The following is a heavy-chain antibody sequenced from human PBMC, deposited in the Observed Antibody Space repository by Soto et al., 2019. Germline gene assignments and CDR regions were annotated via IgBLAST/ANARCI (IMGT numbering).Heavy chain of an antibody. D-gene: IGHD6-13*01. CDR3: ARERAIAATGIFYY. Sequence: QVQLVESGGGWVQPGGSLRLSWAAPDFTFSNLVMHWVGQAPGKGLEWVAATSYDGKNKDHADSVKGRFTISRDNSKNTLYLQMNSLRHEDTAVYFCARERAIAATGIFYYWGQGTLVTVSS. CDR1: DFTFSNLV. J-gene: IGHJ4*02. CDR2: TSYDGKNK. V-gene: IGHV3-30*04.